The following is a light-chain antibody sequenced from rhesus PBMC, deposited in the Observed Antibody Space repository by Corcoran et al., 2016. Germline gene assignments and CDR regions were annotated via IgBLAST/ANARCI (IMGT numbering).Light chain of an antibody. V-gene: IGKV2-72*01. J-gene: IGKJ2*01. CDR1: QSLLHSNGNTY. CDR2: GGS. CDR3: VQAIAFPYS. Sequence: DIVMTQTPLSLPITPGEPASISCRSSQSLLHSNGNTYLHWYLQKPGQSPQLLIYGGSKEASGVPDRFSGRGSGTDFTLKISKVGADDVGVYYCVQAIAFPYSFGQGTKVEIK.